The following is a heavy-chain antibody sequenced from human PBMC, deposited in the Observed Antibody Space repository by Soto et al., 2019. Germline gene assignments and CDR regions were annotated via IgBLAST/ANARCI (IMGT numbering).Heavy chain of an antibody. V-gene: IGHV3-33*01. CDR2: IWYDGSNK. CDR1: GFTFSSYG. CDR3: ARDLHLTAFDY. D-gene: IGHD3-16*01. J-gene: IGHJ4*02. Sequence: WGSLRLSCAASGFTFSSYGMHWVRQAPGKGLEWVAVIWYDGSNKYYADSVKGRFTISRDNSKNTLYLQMNSLRAEDTAVYYCARDLHLTAFDYWGQGTLVTVSS.